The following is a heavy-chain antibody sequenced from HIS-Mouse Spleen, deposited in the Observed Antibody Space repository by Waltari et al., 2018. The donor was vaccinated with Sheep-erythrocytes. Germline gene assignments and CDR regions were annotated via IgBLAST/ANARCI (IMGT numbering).Heavy chain of an antibody. CDR1: GGSISSSSYY. D-gene: IGHD3-22*01. V-gene: IGHV4-39*01. Sequence: QLQLQESGPGLVKPSETLSLTCTVSGGSISSSSYYWGWIRQPPGKGLEGIGSIYYRGSTYYNPSLKSRVTISVDTSKNQFSLKLSSVTAADTAVYYCARLYYYDSSGYYFDYWGQGTLVTVSS. CDR2: IYYRGST. CDR3: ARLYYYDSSGYYFDY. J-gene: IGHJ4*02.